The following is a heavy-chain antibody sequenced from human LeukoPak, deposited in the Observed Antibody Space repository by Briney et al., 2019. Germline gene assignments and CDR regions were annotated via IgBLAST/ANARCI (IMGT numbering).Heavy chain of an antibody. CDR2: ISGSGGST. V-gene: IGHV3-23*01. J-gene: IGHJ4*02. D-gene: IGHD1-26*01. Sequence: PGGSLRLSCAASGFTVSSNYMSWVRQAPGKGLEWVSAISGSGGSTYYADSVKGRFTISRDNSKTTLYLQMNSLRAEDTAVYYCAKGGNSGSYSEFDYWGQGTLVTVSS. CDR3: AKGGNSGSYSEFDY. CDR1: GFTVSSNY.